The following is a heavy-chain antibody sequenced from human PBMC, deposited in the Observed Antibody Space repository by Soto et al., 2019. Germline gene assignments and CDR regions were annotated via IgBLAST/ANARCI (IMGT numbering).Heavy chain of an antibody. V-gene: IGHV3-9*01. CDR2: VSPTGDTV. D-gene: IGHD2-8*01. Sequence: VRVVASGRGLVQPGRSLRLSCAVSGFRFEQYVMHWVRQGAGKGLECVSTVSPTGDTVAYADSVEGRFTVPRENAKNSLCLQMNSLKGEDTAFYYCLKDAPNGSIDEWGQGTVVTVSS. J-gene: IGHJ4*02. CDR1: GFRFEQYV. CDR3: LKDAPNGSIDE.